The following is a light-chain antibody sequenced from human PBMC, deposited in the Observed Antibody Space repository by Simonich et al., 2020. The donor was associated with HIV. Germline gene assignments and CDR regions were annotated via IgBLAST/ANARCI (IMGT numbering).Light chain of an antibody. J-gene: IGKJ2*01. V-gene: IGKV1-39*01. Sequence: DIQMTQSPSSLSASVGDRVTVTCRASQTISNYLNWYQQKPGKAHKLLIYGASILQSGVPSRFSGRRSGTDFTLAISNLQPEDFATYYCQQSYSTPYTFGQGTKVEIK. CDR3: QQSYSTPYT. CDR1: QTISNY. CDR2: GAS.